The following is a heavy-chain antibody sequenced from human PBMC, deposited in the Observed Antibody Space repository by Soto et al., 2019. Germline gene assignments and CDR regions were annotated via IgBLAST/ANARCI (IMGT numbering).Heavy chain of an antibody. V-gene: IGHV1-46*01. CDR1: GYTFTSYY. J-gene: IGHJ3*02. Sequence: ASVKVSCKASGYTFTSYYMHWVRQAPGQGLEWMGIINPSGGSTSYAQKFQGRVTMTRDTSTSTVYMELSSLRSEDTAVYYCARAVVYYDSSGYYAFDIWGQGTMVTVSS. D-gene: IGHD3-22*01. CDR3: ARAVVYYDSSGYYAFDI. CDR2: INPSGGST.